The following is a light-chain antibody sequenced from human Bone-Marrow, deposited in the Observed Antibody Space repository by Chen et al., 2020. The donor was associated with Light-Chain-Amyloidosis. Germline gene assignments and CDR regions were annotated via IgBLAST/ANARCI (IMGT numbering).Light chain of an antibody. CDR3: QSYQGSSQGV. CDR2: EDD. CDR1: SGSIATNY. J-gene: IGLJ2*01. V-gene: IGLV6-57*01. Sequence: NFMLTQPHSVSESPGKTVIISCTRSSGSIATNYVQWYQQRPGSSPTTVINEDDQRPSGVPDRFSGSIDRSSNSASLTISGLETEDEADYYCQSYQGSSQGVFGGGTKLTVL.